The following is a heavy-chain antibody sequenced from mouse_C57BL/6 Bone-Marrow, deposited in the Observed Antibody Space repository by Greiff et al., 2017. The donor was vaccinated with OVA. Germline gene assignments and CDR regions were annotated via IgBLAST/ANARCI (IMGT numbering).Heavy chain of an antibody. V-gene: IGHV14-4*01. D-gene: IGHD2-4*01. CDR2: IDPENGDT. CDR3: TTRDDYDGDYFDY. J-gene: IGHJ2*01. CDR1: GFNIKDDY. Sequence: VQLQQSGAELVRPGASVKLSCTASGFNIKDDYMHWVKQRPEQGLEWIGWIDPENGDTEYASKFQGKATITADTSSNTAYLQLSSLTSEDTAVYYCTTRDDYDGDYFDYWGQGTTLTVSS.